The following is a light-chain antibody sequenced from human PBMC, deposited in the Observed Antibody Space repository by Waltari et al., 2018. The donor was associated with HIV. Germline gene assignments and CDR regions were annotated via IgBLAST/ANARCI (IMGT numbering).Light chain of an antibody. CDR1: QSVSSN. CDR2: GAS. Sequence: EIVVTQSPATLSVSPGERATLYCRASQSVSSNLAWYQHKPGQAPRLLFYGASTRATGIPARFSGSGSGTEFSLTITSLQSEDFAVYYCQQYNNWPQGTFGQGTKVEI. CDR3: QQYNNWPQGT. V-gene: IGKV3-15*01. J-gene: IGKJ1*01.